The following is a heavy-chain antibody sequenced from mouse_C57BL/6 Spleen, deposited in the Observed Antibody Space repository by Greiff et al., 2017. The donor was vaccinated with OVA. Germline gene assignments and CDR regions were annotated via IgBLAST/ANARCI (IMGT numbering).Heavy chain of an antibody. CDR3: ARKGNYSVDY. D-gene: IGHD2-1*01. CDR2: INSDGGST. V-gene: IGHV5-2*01. J-gene: IGHJ4*01. Sequence: EVQLVESGGGLVQPGESLKLSCESNEYEFPSPDMSWVRKTPEKRLELVAAINSDGGSTYYPATMERRFIISRDHTKKTLYLQMSSLRSEDTAVYYCARKGNYSVDYWGQGTSVTVSS. CDR1: EYEFPSPD.